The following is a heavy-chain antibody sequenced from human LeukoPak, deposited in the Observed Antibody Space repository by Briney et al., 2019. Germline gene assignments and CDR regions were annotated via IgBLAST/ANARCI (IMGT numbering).Heavy chain of an antibody. CDR2: IYYSVST. CDR3: ARWSGYYFDY. V-gene: IGHV4-59*01. J-gene: IGHJ4*02. Sequence: SGTLSLACTVSGDSISSFYWSWIRQPPGKGLEWIGYIYYSVSTNYNPSLKSRVTISVDTSKTQFSLKLSSVTAADTAFYYCARWSGYYFDYWGQGSLVTVSS. D-gene: IGHD3-3*01. CDR1: GDSISSFY.